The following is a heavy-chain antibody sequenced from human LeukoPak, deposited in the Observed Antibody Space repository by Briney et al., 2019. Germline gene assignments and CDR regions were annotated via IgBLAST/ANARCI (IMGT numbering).Heavy chain of an antibody. D-gene: IGHD3-10*01. CDR3: ARAKPKNMVRGLIMRRESRYYFDY. CDR2: IYSGGNT. V-gene: IGHV3-53*01. Sequence: GGSLRLSCTVSGSTVSSNSMSWVRPAPGKGLEWVSFIYSGGNTHYSDSVKGRFTISRDNSKSTLYIQMNSLRAEDTAVYYCARAKPKNMVRGLIMRRESRYYFDYWGQGTLVTVSS. CDR1: GSTVSSNS. J-gene: IGHJ4*02.